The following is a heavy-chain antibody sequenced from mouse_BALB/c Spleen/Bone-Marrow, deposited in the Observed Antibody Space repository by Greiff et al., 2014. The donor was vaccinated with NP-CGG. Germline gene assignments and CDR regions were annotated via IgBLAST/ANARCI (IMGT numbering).Heavy chain of an antibody. CDR2: IDPANGNT. CDR3: ARYYYGSSYAMDY. J-gene: IGHJ4*01. Sequence: VQLQQSGAELVKPGASVKLSCTASGFNIKDTYMHWVKQRPEQGLEWIGRIDPANGNTKYDPKFQGKATITADTSSNTAYLQLSSPTSEDTAVYYCARYYYGSSYAMDYWGQGTSVTVSS. D-gene: IGHD1-1*01. V-gene: IGHV14-3*02. CDR1: GFNIKDTY.